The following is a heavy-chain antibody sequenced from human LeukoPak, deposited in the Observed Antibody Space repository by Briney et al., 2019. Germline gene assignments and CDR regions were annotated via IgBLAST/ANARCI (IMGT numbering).Heavy chain of an antibody. D-gene: IGHD1-26*01. Sequence: ASVKVSFKAAGYTFTSYYLHWVRQAPGQGLEWMGIINPGGGSTSHAQKFQGRLTITSDIPTSTVYMDLSSLRSKDTAAHDFGRYEGLTGSYPDYWGQGTLVTVSS. CDR1: GYTFTSYY. J-gene: IGHJ4*02. CDR3: GRYEGLTGSYPDY. V-gene: IGHV1-46*03. CDR2: INPGGGST.